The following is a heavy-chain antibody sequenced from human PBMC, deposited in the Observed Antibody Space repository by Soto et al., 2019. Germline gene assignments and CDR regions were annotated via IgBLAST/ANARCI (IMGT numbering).Heavy chain of an antibody. Sequence: LRLSCAASGFSLNDYGMHWVRQPPGKGLEWVADISYDGRNKYYTDSVRGRFTISRDISKGTLYLQMNSLRPEDTAVYYCAKSNRGAYDTPDFWGQGTPVTVS. V-gene: IGHV3-30*18. D-gene: IGHD3-22*01. CDR1: GFSLNDYG. J-gene: IGHJ4*02. CDR3: AKSNRGAYDTPDF. CDR2: ISYDGRNK.